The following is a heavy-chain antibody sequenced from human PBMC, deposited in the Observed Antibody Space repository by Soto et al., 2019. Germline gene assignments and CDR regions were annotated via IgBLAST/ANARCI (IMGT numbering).Heavy chain of an antibody. CDR3: ARMGDVPYYYYGMDV. Sequence: QVQLVQSGAEVKKPGASVTVSCKASGYTFTTYGVSWVRQAPGQGLEWLGWINGYNGNAKYAENLQGRVSMTTATSXXSAYMELRSLRSDDTAVYYCARMGDVPYYYYGMDVWGQGTTVTVSS. V-gene: IGHV1-18*01. CDR1: GYTFTTYG. J-gene: IGHJ6*02. CDR2: INGYNGNA. D-gene: IGHD3-16*01.